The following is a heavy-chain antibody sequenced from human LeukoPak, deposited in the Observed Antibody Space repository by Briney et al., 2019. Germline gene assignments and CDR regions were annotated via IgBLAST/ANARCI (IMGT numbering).Heavy chain of an antibody. V-gene: IGHV1-24*01. CDR3: ATDRITMVRGVIWALDI. D-gene: IGHD3-10*01. CDR2: FDPEDGET. Sequence: ASVKVSCKVSGYTLTELSMHWVRQAPGKGLEWMGGFDPEDGETIYAQKFQGRVTMTEDTSTDTAYMELSSLRSEDTAVYYCATDRITMVRGVIWALDIWGQGTMVTVSS. CDR1: GYTLTELS. J-gene: IGHJ3*02.